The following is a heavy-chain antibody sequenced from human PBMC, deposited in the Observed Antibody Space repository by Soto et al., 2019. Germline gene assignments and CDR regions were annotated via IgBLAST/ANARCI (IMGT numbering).Heavy chain of an antibody. J-gene: IGHJ4*02. CDR3: ARAGLTTLELATTF. Sequence: ASVKVSCKTSGYTFTGYYMHWMRQAPGQGLEWMGWINAISGGTKYAQKFQGRVTMTRDTSISTAYMDLSRLTSDDTAMYYCARAGLTTLELATTFWGQGTLVTVSS. D-gene: IGHD1-1*01. CDR1: GYTFTGYY. V-gene: IGHV1-2*02. CDR2: INAISGGT.